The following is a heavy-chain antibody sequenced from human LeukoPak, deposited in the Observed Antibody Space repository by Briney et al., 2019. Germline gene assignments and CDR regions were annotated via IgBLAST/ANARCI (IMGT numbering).Heavy chain of an antibody. CDR2: ISGSGGST. CDR1: GFTFSSYA. V-gene: IGHV3-23*01. Sequence: GGSLRLSCAASGFTFSSYAMSWVRQAPGKGLEWVSAISGSGGSTYYADSVKGRFTISRDNSKNTLYPQMNSLRAEDTAVYYCAKGGLLWFGELFFDYWGQGTLVTVSS. CDR3: AKGGLLWFGELFFDY. J-gene: IGHJ4*02. D-gene: IGHD3-10*01.